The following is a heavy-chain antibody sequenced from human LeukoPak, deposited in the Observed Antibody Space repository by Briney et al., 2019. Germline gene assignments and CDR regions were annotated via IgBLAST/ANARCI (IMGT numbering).Heavy chain of an antibody. J-gene: IGHJ4*02. D-gene: IGHD3-10*01. CDR2: IYYSGST. CDR1: GGSISSSSYY. V-gene: IGHV4-39*07. CDR3: ARVSTYYYGSGSYTGEWAFDY. Sequence: SETLSLTCTVSGGSISSSSYYWGWIRQPSGKGLEWIGSIYYSGSTYYNPSLKSRVTISVDTSKNQFSLKLSSVTAADTAVYYCARVSTYYYGSGSYTGEWAFDYWGQGTLVTVSS.